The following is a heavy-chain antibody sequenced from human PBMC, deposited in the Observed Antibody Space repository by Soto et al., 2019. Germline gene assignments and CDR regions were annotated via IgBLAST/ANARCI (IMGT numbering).Heavy chain of an antibody. CDR2: ISLYSDGT. Sequence: QVQLVQSGGEVKRPGASVKVSCRTSGYTFSYYGITWVRQAPGQPLEWLGWISLYSDGTNYAQKFQGRVSMTTATSTATAYMELRSLRSDDTAVYYCARVVPGAEAWFGPWGQGTLVTVSS. CDR3: ARVVPGAEAWFGP. J-gene: IGHJ5*02. V-gene: IGHV1-18*01. CDR1: GYTFSYYG. D-gene: IGHD2-2*01.